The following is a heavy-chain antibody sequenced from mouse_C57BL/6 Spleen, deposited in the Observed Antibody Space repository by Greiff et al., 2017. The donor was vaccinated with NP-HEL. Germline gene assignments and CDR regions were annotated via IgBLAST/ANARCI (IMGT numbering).Heavy chain of an antibody. CDR2: IYPGDGDT. CDR1: GYAFSSSW. V-gene: IGHV1-82*01. Sequence: VKLMESGPELVKPGASVKISCKASGYAFSSSWMNWVKQRPGKGLEWIGRIYPGDGDTNYNGKFKGKATLTADKSSSTAYMQLSSLTSEDSAVYFCADTVPFAYWGQGTLVTVSA. CDR3: ADTVPFAY. J-gene: IGHJ3*01. D-gene: IGHD1-1*01.